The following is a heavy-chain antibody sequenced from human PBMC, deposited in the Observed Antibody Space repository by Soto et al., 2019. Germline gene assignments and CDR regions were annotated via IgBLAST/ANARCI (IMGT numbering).Heavy chain of an antibody. CDR1: GYTFTSYA. D-gene: IGHD3-3*01. CDR2: INAGNGNT. CDR3: ASEEWFHYGMDF. J-gene: IGHJ6*02. V-gene: IGHV1-3*01. Sequence: ASVKVSCKASGYTFTSYAMHWVRQAPGQRLEWMGWINAGNGNTKYSQKFQGRVTITRDTSASTAYMELSSLRSEDTAVYYCASEEWFHYGMDFWGQGTMVTVSS.